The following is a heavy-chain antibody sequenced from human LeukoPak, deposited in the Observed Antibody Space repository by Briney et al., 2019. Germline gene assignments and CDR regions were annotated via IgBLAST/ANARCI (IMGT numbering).Heavy chain of an antibody. D-gene: IGHD1-26*01. Sequence: SETLSLTCTVSGDSISSGGYYWSWIRQHPGKGLEWIGYIYYSGSTYYNPSLKSRVTISVDTSKNQFSLKLSSVTAADTAVYYCARKYSGSYFTMIAFDIWGQGTMVTVSS. CDR2: IYYSGST. J-gene: IGHJ3*02. CDR1: GDSISSGGYY. V-gene: IGHV4-31*03. CDR3: ARKYSGSYFTMIAFDI.